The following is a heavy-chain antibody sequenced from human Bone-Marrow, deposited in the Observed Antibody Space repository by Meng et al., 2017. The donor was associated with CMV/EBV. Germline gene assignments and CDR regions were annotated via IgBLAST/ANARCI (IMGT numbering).Heavy chain of an antibody. D-gene: IGHD2-2*01. V-gene: IGHV4-59*12. CDR1: GGSISSYY. CDR2: IYYSGST. CDR3: ARSVVPAAVYDY. J-gene: IGHJ4*02. Sequence: GSLRLSCTVSGGSISSYYWSWIRQPPGKGLEWIGYIYYSGSTNYNPSLKSRVTISVDTSKNQFSLKLSSVTAADTAVYYCARSVVPAAVYDYWGQGTLVTVSS.